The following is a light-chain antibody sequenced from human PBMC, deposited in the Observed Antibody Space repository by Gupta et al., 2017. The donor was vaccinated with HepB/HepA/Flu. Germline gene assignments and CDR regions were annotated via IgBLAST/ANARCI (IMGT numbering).Light chain of an antibody. CDR1: SSNIGSNY. CDR2: RNN. V-gene: IGLV1-47*01. Sequence: QSVLTQPPPPSGTPGQRVTISCSGSSSNIGSNYVYWYQQLPGTAPKLLIYRNNQRPSGVPDRFSGSKSGTSASLAISGLRSEDEADYYCAAWDDSLSGRVVFGGGTKLTVL. J-gene: IGLJ2*01. CDR3: AAWDDSLSGRVV.